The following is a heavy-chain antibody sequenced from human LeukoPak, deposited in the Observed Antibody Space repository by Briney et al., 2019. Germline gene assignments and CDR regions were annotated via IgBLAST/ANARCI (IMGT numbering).Heavy chain of an antibody. V-gene: IGHV1-46*01. J-gene: IGHJ4*02. CDR1: GYTFTNYY. Sequence: ASVNVSFKASGYTFTNYYMHWVRQAPGQGLEWMGIINPSGDSAIYAHNFQGRVTMTRDTSTTTVYMELSSLRSEDTAVYYCARAQSYYDYWGQGTLVTVSS. CDR2: INPSGDSA. CDR3: ARAQSYYDY. D-gene: IGHD1-26*01.